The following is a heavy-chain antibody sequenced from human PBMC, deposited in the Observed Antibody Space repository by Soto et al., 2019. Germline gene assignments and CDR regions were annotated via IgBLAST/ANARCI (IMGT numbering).Heavy chain of an antibody. D-gene: IGHD6-19*01. V-gene: IGHV1-69*13. CDR2: IIPIFGTA. Sequence: ASVKVSCKASGGTFSSYAISWVRQAPGQGLEWMGGIIPIFGTANYAQKFQGRVTITADESTSTAYMELSSLRSEDTAVYYCARYDSSGPMGFDYWGQGTLVTVSS. J-gene: IGHJ4*02. CDR1: GGTFSSYA. CDR3: ARYDSSGPMGFDY.